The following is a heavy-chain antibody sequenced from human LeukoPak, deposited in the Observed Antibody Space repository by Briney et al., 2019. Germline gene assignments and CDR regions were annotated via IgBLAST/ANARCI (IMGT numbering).Heavy chain of an antibody. J-gene: IGHJ1*01. Sequence: GGSLRLSCSASGFTFRDYPIHWVRQAPGEGLQYVLAISSAGGTTYYADSVRGRFTISRDNSKNTLYLQMSSLRAEDTALYYCVKVGDSGYGEYYQHWGQGTLVTVSS. CDR3: VKVGDSGYGEYYQH. CDR1: GFTFRDYP. CDR2: ISSAGGTT. D-gene: IGHD5-12*01. V-gene: IGHV3-64D*06.